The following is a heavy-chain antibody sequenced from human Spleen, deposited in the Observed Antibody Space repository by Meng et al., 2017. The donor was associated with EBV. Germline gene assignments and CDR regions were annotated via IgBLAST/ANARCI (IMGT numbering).Heavy chain of an antibody. V-gene: IGHV2-5*02. Sequence: QIALKESGPALVRPTQTLTLTCTFSGFSLTTRGVGVGWIRQPPGKALEWLTIIYWDDDKYYSPSLKSRLTITKDTSKNQVVLTITNTDPVDTATYYCAHRPRNLAAAVVSDAYYFDFWGQGTLVTVSS. CDR2: IYWDDDK. D-gene: IGHD6-13*01. CDR1: GFSLTTRGVG. CDR3: AHRPRNLAAAVVSDAYYFDF. J-gene: IGHJ4*02.